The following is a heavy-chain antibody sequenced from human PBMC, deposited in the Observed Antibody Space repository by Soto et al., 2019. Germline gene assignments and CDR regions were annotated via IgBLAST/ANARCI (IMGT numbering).Heavy chain of an antibody. CDR3: ARARVATTLYYYYGMDV. CDR1: GFTFSSYG. Sequence: GGSLRLSCAASGFTFSSYGMHWVRQAPGKGLEWVAVIWYDGSNKYYADSVKGRFTISRGNSKNTLYQQMNSLRAEDTAVYYCARARVATTLYYYYGMDVWGQGTTVTVSS. J-gene: IGHJ6*02. V-gene: IGHV3-33*01. D-gene: IGHD5-12*01. CDR2: IWYDGSNK.